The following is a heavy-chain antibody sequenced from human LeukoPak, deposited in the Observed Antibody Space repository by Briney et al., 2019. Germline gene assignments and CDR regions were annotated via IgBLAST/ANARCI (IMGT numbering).Heavy chain of an antibody. J-gene: IGHJ6*03. CDR3: ARVSSSWYNYYYYYYMDV. CDR1: GGSISSGSYY. V-gene: IGHV4-61*01. D-gene: IGHD6-13*01. CDR2: IYYTGST. Sequence: PSETLSLTCTVSGGSISSGSYYWSWIRQPPGKGLEWIGYIYYTGSTNYNPSLKSRVTISVDTSKNQFSLKLSSVTAADTAVYYCARVSSSWYNYYYYYYMDVWGKGTTVTISS.